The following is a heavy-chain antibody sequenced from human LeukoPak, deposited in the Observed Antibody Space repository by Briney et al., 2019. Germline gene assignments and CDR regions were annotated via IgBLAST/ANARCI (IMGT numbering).Heavy chain of an antibody. J-gene: IGHJ4*02. CDR2: ISSGGSPM. CDR3: VRDSHYYDTTDPKYRLDY. D-gene: IGHD3-22*01. CDR1: GFTFDDYG. V-gene: IGHV3-11*04. Sequence: GGSLRLSCAASGFTFDDYGMSWIRQSPGKGLEWVAYISSGGSPMYYVDSVKGRSTISRDNAKNSLYLEIHSLRVEDTGVYYCVRDSHYYDTTDPKYRLDYWGQGTLVSVSS.